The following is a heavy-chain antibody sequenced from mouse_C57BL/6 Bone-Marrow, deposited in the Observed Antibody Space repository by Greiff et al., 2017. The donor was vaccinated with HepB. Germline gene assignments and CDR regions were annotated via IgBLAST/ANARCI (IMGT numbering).Heavy chain of an antibody. CDR2: IDPSDSYT. Sequence: QVHVKQPGAELVKPGASVKLSCKASGYTFTSYWMQWVKQRPGQGLEWIGEIDPSDSYTNYNPKFKGKATLTVDTSSSTAYMQLSSLTSEDSAVYYCARDGSITTVVATNFDYWGQGTTLTVSS. CDR3: ARDGSITTVVATNFDY. CDR1: GYTFTSYW. D-gene: IGHD1-1*01. J-gene: IGHJ2*01. V-gene: IGHV1-50*01.